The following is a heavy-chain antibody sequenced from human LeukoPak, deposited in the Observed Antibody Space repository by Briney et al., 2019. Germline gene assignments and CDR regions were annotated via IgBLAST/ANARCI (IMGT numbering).Heavy chain of an antibody. D-gene: IGHD3-3*01. Sequence: SVKVSCKASGFTFTSSAMQWVRQARGQRLEWIGCIVVGSGNTNYAQKFQERVTITRDMSTSTAYMELSSLRSEDTAVYYCAAVPDYDFWSGYYTFGYWGQGTLVTVSS. CDR3: AAVPDYDFWSGYYTFGY. V-gene: IGHV1-58*02. CDR2: IVVGSGNT. J-gene: IGHJ4*02. CDR1: GFTFTSSA.